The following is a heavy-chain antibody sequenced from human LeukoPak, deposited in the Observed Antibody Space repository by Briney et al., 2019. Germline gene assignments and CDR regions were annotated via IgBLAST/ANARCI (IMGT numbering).Heavy chain of an antibody. V-gene: IGHV4-4*07. J-gene: IGHJ3*02. CDR3: ARAEWELDDAFDI. CDR2: IYTSGST. D-gene: IGHD1-26*01. Sequence: SETLSLTCTVSGGSISSNYWSWIRQPAGKGLEWIGRIYTSGSTNYNPSLKSRLTISVDTSKNQFSLKLSSVTAADTAVYYCARAEWELDDAFDIWGQGTMVTVSS. CDR1: GGSISSNY.